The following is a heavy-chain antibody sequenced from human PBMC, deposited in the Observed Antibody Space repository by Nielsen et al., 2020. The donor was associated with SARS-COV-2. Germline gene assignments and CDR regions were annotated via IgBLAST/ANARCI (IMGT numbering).Heavy chain of an antibody. D-gene: IGHD2/OR15-2a*01. CDR3: ARMIGYSTSSDS. J-gene: IGHJ4*02. Sequence: SETLSLTCGVFGDSISSQTWWSWVRQPPGKGLEWIGQIYHGGSTNYNPSLRSRVAISVDKSNNQFSLKVTSVTAADTAVYYCARMIGYSTSSDSWGQGTLVTVSS. V-gene: IGHV4-4*02. CDR2: IYHGGST. CDR1: GDSISSQTW.